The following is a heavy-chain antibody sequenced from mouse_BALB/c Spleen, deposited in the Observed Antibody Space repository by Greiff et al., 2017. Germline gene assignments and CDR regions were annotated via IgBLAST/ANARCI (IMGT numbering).Heavy chain of an antibody. J-gene: IGHJ4*01. CDR2: IDPYNGGT. Sequence: EVQLQQSGPELVKPGASVKVSCKASGYSFTDYNMYWVKQSHGKSLEWIGYIDPYNGGTSYNQKFKGKATLTVDKSSSTAYMQLKSLTSEDTAVYYCASLERGYYAMDYWGQGTSVTVSS. V-gene: IGHV1S135*01. CDR1: GYSFTDYN. CDR3: ASLERGYYAMDY.